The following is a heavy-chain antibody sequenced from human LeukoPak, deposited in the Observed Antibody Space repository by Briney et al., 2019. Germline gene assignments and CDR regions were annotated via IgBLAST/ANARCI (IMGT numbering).Heavy chain of an antibody. Sequence: SETLSLTCAVYGGSFSGYYWSWIRQPPGKGLEWIGQINHSGSTDYIPSLKSRLTISVDTSKNQFSLKLSSVTAADTAVYYCARSFDSSGSFDYWGRGSLVTVSS. CDR3: ARSFDSSGSFDY. J-gene: IGHJ4*02. D-gene: IGHD3-22*01. CDR1: GGSFSGYY. V-gene: IGHV4-34*09. CDR2: INHSGST.